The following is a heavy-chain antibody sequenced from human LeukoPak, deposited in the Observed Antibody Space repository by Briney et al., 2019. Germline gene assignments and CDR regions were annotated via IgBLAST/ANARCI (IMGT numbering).Heavy chain of an antibody. V-gene: IGHV3-30*02. D-gene: IGHD1-26*01. CDR3: AKAVGASRPFDY. Sequence: GGSLRLSCAASGFTFRSYGMHWVRQAPGKGLEWVALIWYDGSDKYYVDSVKGRVTISRDNSKNTLDLQMKSLRGEDTAVYYCAKAVGASRPFDYWGQGTLVTVSS. J-gene: IGHJ4*02. CDR2: IWYDGSDK. CDR1: GFTFRSYG.